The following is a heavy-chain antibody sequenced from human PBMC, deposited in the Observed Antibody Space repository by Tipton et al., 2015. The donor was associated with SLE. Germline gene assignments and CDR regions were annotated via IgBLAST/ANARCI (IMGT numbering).Heavy chain of an antibody. CDR3: ASRWLQSYYFDY. CDR2: ISDSGGST. Sequence: SYAMSWVRQAPGKGLEWVSAISDSGGSTDYADSVKGRFTISRDNSKNTLYLQMNSLRAEDTAVYYCASRWLQSYYFDYWGQGSRVTVSS. CDR1: SYA. D-gene: IGHD5-24*01. J-gene: IGHJ4*02. V-gene: IGHV3-23*01.